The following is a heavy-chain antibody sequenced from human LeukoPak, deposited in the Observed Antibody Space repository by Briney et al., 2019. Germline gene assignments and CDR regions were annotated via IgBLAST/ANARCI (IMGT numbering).Heavy chain of an antibody. J-gene: IGHJ4*02. V-gene: IGHV3-7*01. D-gene: IGHD3-10*01. CDR3: AKEPYYYGSGSWYYFDY. Sequence: GGSLRLSCAASGFTFSSYWMSWVRQAPGKGLEWLANIKQDGTEKEYVESVKGRFTISRDNSKNTLYLQMNSLRAEDTAVYYCAKEPYYYGSGSWYYFDYWGQGTLVTVSS. CDR1: GFTFSSYW. CDR2: IKQDGTEK.